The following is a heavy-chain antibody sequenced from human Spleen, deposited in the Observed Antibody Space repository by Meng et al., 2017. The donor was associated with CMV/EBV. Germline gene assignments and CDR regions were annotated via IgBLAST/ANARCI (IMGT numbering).Heavy chain of an antibody. Sequence: GESLKISCGVSGFTFSSFAMHWVRQAPGKGLEWVAVISYDGGNRYYADSVKGRFTVSRDDSMSTLYLQMNSLRAEDTAVYFCARELQITIFGVVLNGYGLDVWGQGTTVTVSS. CDR2: ISYDGGNR. CDR1: GFTFSSFA. J-gene: IGHJ6*02. D-gene: IGHD3-3*01. CDR3: ARELQITIFGVVLNGYGLDV. V-gene: IGHV3-30*04.